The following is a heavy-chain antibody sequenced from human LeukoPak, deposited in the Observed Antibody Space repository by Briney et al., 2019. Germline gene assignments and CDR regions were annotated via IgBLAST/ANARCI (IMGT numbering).Heavy chain of an antibody. CDR2: IYYSGST. V-gene: IGHV4-59*08. J-gene: IGHJ4*02. D-gene: IGHD2-21*01. CDR1: GGSISSYY. CDR3: ASSWFCGGDCYSTAGY. Sequence: SETLSLTCTVSGGSISSYYWSWIRQPPGKGLEWIGYIYYSGSTNYNPSLKSRVTISVDTSKNQFSLKLSSVTAADTAVYYCASSWFCGGDCYSTAGYWGQGTLVTVSS.